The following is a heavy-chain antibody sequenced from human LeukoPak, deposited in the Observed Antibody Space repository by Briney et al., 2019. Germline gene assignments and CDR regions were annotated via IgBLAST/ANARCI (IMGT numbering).Heavy chain of an antibody. CDR3: ARDVWSGYWGPYYYYMDV. Sequence: VASVKVSCKASGYTFTSYGISWVRQAPGQGLEWMGWISAYNGNTNYAQKLQGRVTMTTDTSTSTAYMELRSLRFDDTAVYYCARDVWSGYWGPYYYYMDVWGKGTTVTVSS. CDR2: ISAYNGNT. J-gene: IGHJ6*03. V-gene: IGHV1-18*01. D-gene: IGHD3-3*01. CDR1: GYTFTSYG.